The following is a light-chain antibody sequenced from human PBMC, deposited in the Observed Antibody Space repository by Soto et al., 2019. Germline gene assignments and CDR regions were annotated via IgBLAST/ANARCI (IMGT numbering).Light chain of an antibody. V-gene: IGLV2-14*01. Sequence: QSVLTQPASVSVSPGQPITSSCTGTSSDFGGSNYVSWYQQHPGKAPKLMIFEVSNRPSGVSNRFSGSKSGNTASLTISGLQAEDEADYYCSSYTSSNTYVFGTGTKVTVL. J-gene: IGLJ1*01. CDR3: SSYTSSNTYV. CDR2: EVS. CDR1: SSDFGGSNY.